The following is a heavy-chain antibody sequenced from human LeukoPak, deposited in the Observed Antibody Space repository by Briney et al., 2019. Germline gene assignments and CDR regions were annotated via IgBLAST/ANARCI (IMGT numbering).Heavy chain of an antibody. D-gene: IGHD3-22*01. CDR1: GFTFSSYG. V-gene: IGHV3-21*06. Sequence: GGSLRLSCAASGFTFSSYGMHWVRQGPGKGLEWVSSINTVASYIYYADSVKGRFTISRDNAENSLYLQMNSLRAEDTGVYYCARLRRNSDKSGFYYYYDYWGQGTLVTVSS. CDR3: ARLRRNSDKSGFYYYYDY. J-gene: IGHJ4*02. CDR2: INTVASYI.